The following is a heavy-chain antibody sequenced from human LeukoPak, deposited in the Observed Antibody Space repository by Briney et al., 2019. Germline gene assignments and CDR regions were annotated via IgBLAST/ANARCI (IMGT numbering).Heavy chain of an antibody. D-gene: IGHD6-13*01. J-gene: IGHJ4*02. V-gene: IGHV3-53*01. CDR2: IYSGGTT. CDR1: GFTDSSNY. CDR3: ARGGYSSSWYHFDY. Sequence: GGSLRLSCAASGFTDSSNYMSWVRQAPGKGQEWVSVIYSGGTTNYADSVKGRFTISRDNSKNTLFLQMNSLRAEDTAVYYCARGGYSSSWYHFDYWGQGTLVTVSS.